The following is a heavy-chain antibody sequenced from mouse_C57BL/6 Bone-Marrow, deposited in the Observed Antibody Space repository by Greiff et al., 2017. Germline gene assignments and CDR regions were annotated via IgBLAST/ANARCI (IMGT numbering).Heavy chain of an antibody. D-gene: IGHD1-1*01. J-gene: IGHJ4*01. Sequence: QVQLQQPGAELVKPGASVKLSCKASGYTFTSYWMHWVKQRPGQGLEWIGMIHPNSGSTNYNERFKSKATLTVDKSSSTAYMQLSSLTSEDSAVYYCARQNSLFITTVVADAMDYWGQGTSVTVSS. CDR1: GYTFTSYW. CDR2: IHPNSGST. CDR3: ARQNSLFITTVVADAMDY. V-gene: IGHV1-64*01.